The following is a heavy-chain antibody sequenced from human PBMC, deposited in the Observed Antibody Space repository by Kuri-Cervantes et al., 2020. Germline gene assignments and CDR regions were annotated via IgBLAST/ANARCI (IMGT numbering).Heavy chain of an antibody. Sequence: SETLSLTCAVYGGSLSGYYWSWIRQPPGKGLEWIGEINHSGSTKYNPSLKSRVTISVDTSKNQFSLKLSSVTAADTAVYYCARGSLYYYGSGSYPVYYYYYMDVWGKGTTVTVSS. CDR3: ARGSLYYYGSGSYPVYYYYYMDV. D-gene: IGHD3-10*01. J-gene: IGHJ6*03. V-gene: IGHV4-34*01. CDR2: INHSGST. CDR1: GGSLSGYY.